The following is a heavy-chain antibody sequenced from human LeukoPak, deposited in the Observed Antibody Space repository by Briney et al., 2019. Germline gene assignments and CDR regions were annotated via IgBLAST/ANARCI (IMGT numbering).Heavy chain of an antibody. J-gene: IGHJ4*02. CDR1: GFTFSSFA. CDR2: ISGIGAST. V-gene: IGHV3-23*01. Sequence: PGGSLRLSCAASGFTFSSFAMTWVRQAPGKGMEWVSAISGIGASTYYADSVKGRFTISRDNSKNTLYLQMNSLRAEDTAVYYCAKGRGSPYYFEYWGQGTLVTVSS. D-gene: IGHD1-26*01. CDR3: AKGRGSPYYFEY.